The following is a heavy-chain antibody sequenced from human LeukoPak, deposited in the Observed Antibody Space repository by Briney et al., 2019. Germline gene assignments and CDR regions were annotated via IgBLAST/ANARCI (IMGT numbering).Heavy chain of an antibody. Sequence: GRSLRLSCAASGFTFNNYPMHWVRQAPGKGLEWVAVISYDGSNKYYADSVKGRFTISRNNSKNTLYLQMNSLRAEDTAVYYCARGGGKCLDYWGQGTLVAVSS. CDR2: ISYDGSNK. CDR1: GFTFNNYP. CDR3: ARGGGKCLDY. J-gene: IGHJ4*02. D-gene: IGHD3-16*01. V-gene: IGHV3-30-3*01.